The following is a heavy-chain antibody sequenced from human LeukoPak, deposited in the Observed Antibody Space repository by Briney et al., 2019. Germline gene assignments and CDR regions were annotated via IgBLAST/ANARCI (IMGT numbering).Heavy chain of an antibody. CDR2: IKSDGSDT. J-gene: IGHJ3*02. Sequence: PGGSLRLSCAASGFTFSSYWMHWVRRAPGKGLVWVSRIKSDGSDTTYADFVKGRFTISRDNAKNTLYLQMNSLRAEDTAVYYCARDRAYASDIWGQGTMVTVSS. V-gene: IGHV3-74*01. CDR3: ARDRAYASDI. CDR1: GFTFSSYW. D-gene: IGHD3-10*01.